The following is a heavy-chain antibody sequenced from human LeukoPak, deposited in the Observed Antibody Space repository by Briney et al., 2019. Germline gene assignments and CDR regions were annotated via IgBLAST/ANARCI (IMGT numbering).Heavy chain of an antibody. CDR1: GGSFSGYY. Sequence: SETLSLTCAVYGGSFSGYYWSWIRQPPGKGLEWIGYIYYSGGTTYNPSLKSRVTISVDTSKNQFSLKLSSVTAADTAVYYCARDRIAAAGMSAFDIWGQGTMVTVSS. CDR2: IYYSGGT. J-gene: IGHJ3*02. D-gene: IGHD6-13*01. V-gene: IGHV4-59*01. CDR3: ARDRIAAAGMSAFDI.